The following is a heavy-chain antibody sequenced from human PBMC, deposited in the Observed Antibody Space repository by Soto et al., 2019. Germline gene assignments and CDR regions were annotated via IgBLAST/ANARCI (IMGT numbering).Heavy chain of an antibody. Sequence: PSETLSLTCTVSGGSISSYYWSWIRQPPGKGLECIGYIYYNGSTNYNPSLKSRVTISVDTPKNQFSLRLSSVTAADTAVYYCARAYGDYSNGYWGQGTLVTVSS. D-gene: IGHD4-17*01. CDR3: ARAYGDYSNGY. CDR2: IYYNGST. CDR1: GGSISSYY. J-gene: IGHJ4*02. V-gene: IGHV4-59*01.